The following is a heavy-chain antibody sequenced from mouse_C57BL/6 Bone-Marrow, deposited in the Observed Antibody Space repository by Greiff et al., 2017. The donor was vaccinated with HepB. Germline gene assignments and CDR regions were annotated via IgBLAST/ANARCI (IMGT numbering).Heavy chain of an antibody. CDR2: IYPGDGDT. D-gene: IGHD3-1*01. V-gene: IGHV1-80*01. CDR1: GYAFSSYW. CDR3: ARFRGQGDFDY. Sequence: QVQLQQSGAELVKPGAPVKISCKAPGYAFSSYWMNGVKQRPGKGLEWIGQIYPGDGDTNYNGKFKGKATLTADKSSSTAYMQLSSLTSEDSAVYFCARFRGQGDFDYWGQGTTLTISS. J-gene: IGHJ2*01.